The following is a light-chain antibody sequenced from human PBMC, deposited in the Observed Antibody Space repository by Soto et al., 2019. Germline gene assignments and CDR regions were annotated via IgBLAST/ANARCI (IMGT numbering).Light chain of an antibody. CDR1: SSNIGSNY. CDR3: AAWDDSLSGLV. Sequence: QSVLTQPPSASGTPGQRVTISCSGSSSNIGSNYVYGYQQLPGTAPKLLLSRNNQRPSGVPDRVSGSKSGTSASLAISGPRYEDEADDYCAAWDDSLSGLVFGGGTKLTVL. J-gene: IGLJ2*01. CDR2: RNN. V-gene: IGLV1-47*01.